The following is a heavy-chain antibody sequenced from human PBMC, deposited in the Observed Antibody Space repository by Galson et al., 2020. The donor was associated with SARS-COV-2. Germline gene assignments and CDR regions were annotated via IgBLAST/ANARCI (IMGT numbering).Heavy chain of an antibody. Sequence: SETLSLTCTVSGGSISSSSYYWGWIRQPPGKGLEWIGSIYYSGSTYYNPSLKSRVTISVDTSKNQFSLKLSSVTAADTAVYYCAGEAITMVRGAFYYYYGMDVWGQGTTVTVSS. CDR1: GGSISSSSYY. CDR2: IYYSGST. V-gene: IGHV4-39*02. CDR3: AGEAITMVRGAFYYYYGMDV. J-gene: IGHJ6*02. D-gene: IGHD3-10*01.